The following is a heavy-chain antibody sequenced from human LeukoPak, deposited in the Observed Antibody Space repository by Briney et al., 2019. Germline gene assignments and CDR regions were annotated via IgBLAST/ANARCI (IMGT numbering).Heavy chain of an antibody. V-gene: IGHV3-7*01. Sequence: GGSLRLSCAASGFTFSNYWMSWVRQAPGKGLEWVANMNQDGSEKNYVDSVKGRFTISRDNARNSLYLQMNSLRAEDTALYFCARPYYYSSGSHPYWGQGTLVTVSS. D-gene: IGHD3-10*01. CDR2: MNQDGSEK. CDR3: ARPYYYSSGSHPY. CDR1: GFTFSNYW. J-gene: IGHJ4*02.